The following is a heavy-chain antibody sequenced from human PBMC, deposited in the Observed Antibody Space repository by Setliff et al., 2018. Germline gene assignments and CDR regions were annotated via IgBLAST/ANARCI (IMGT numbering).Heavy chain of an antibody. D-gene: IGHD6-19*01. J-gene: IGHJ6*03. CDR3: AKEAVGNNYHYYMDV. CDR2: ISYSGNT. Sequence: ASETLSLTCTVSGASMRSGTFYWSWIRLHPGKGLEWIGYISYSGNTYYNPSFEGRLALSVDASMNRFSLKLSSVTAADTAVYHCAKEAVGNNYHYYMDVWGKGNRVTVSS. CDR1: GASMRSGTFY. V-gene: IGHV4-31*03.